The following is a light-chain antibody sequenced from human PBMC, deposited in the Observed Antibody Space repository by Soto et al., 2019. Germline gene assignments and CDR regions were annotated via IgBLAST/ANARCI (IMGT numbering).Light chain of an antibody. V-gene: IGKV1-39*01. CDR1: QRMSSY. CDR2: AAS. Sequence: IRMTQSPSALSASVGERVTITCRASQRMSSYLNWYQQQPGKAPNLLIQAASSLQSGVPSRFSGSGSGTEFTLTISSLQPDDFATYYCQHSTTYAVTFGQGTRLEI. CDR3: QHSTTYAVT. J-gene: IGKJ5*01.